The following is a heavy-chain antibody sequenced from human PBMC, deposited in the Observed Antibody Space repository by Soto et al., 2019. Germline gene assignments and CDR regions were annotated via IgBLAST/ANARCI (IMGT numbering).Heavy chain of an antibody. D-gene: IGHD3-22*01. CDR3: ARAPDSSATTDAFDI. CDR1: GGSISIGDYY. J-gene: IGHJ3*02. CDR2: IYYSGST. V-gene: IGHV4-30-4*02. Sequence: SDTLSLTCTVSGGSISIGDYYWSWILHPPGKGLEWIGYIYYSGSTYYNPSLKSRVTISVDTSKNQFSLKLSSVTAADTAVYYCARAPDSSATTDAFDIWGQGTMVTVSS.